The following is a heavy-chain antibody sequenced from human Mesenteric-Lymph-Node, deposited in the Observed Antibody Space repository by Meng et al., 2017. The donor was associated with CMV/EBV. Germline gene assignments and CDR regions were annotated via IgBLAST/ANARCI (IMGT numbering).Heavy chain of an antibody. D-gene: IGHD3-22*01. V-gene: IGHV1-2*02. CDR2: INPNSGGT. CDR3: ARDLPYYYDSSGYYYPLDY. Sequence: TFTGYYMHWVRQAPGQGLEWMGWINPNSGGTNYAQKFQGRVTMTRDTSISTAYMELSRLRSDDTAVYYCARDLPYYYDSSGYYYPLDYWGQGTLVTVSS. CDR1: TFTGYY. J-gene: IGHJ4*02.